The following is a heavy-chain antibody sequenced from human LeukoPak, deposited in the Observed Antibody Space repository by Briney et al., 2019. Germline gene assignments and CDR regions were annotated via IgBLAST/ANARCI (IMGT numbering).Heavy chain of an antibody. Sequence: SETLSLTCTVSGGSISSGGYYWSWIRQPPGKGLEWIAYIYHSGSTYYNPSLKSRVTISVDRSKNQFSLKLSSVTAADTAVYYCARNGVANYEYAYYFDYWGQGTLVTVSS. D-gene: IGHD3-16*01. J-gene: IGHJ4*02. CDR1: GGSISSGGYY. CDR2: IYHSGST. V-gene: IGHV4-30-2*01. CDR3: ARNGVANYEYAYYFDY.